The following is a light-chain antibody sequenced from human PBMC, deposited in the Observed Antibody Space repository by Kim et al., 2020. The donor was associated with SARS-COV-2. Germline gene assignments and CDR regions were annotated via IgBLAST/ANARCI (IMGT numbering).Light chain of an antibody. V-gene: IGLV1-44*01. CDR2: NND. J-gene: IGLJ3*02. Sequence: GQRVTISCSGSRSNFGINTVHWYQQLPGTAPKLLIFNNDQRPSGVPGRFSGSKSGTSASLAISGLQSEDEAVYYCAAWDDNINGPVFGGGTKLTVL. CDR3: AAWDDNINGPV. CDR1: RSNFGINT.